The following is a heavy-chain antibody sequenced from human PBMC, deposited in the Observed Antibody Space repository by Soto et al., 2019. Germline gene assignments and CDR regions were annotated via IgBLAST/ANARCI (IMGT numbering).Heavy chain of an antibody. CDR3: ARPALADYYYYGMDV. CDR2: IAPSDAQT. CDR1: GYSFAGYW. Sequence: GESLKISCKGSGYSFAGYWITWVRQKPGKCLEWMGRIAPSDAQTYYIPSFRGHVTISATKSITTVFLQWSSLRASDTAMYYCARPALADYYYYGMDVWGQGTTVTVSS. D-gene: IGHD2-2*01. V-gene: IGHV5-10-1*01. J-gene: IGHJ6*02.